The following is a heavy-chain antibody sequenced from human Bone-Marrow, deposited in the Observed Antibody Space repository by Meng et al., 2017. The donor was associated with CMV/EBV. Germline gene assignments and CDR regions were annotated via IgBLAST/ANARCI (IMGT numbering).Heavy chain of an antibody. V-gene: IGHV3-48*04. D-gene: IGHD2-2*03. Sequence: GESLKISCAASGFIFSSHSMNWVRQAPGKGLEWVSYISPSNRTIYYADSVKGRFTISRDNTKNSVYLQMNNLRAEDTAVYYCARMGDLDIVVVPAAIDDAFDIWGQGTMVTVSS. J-gene: IGHJ3*02. CDR2: ISPSNRTI. CDR1: GFIFSSHS. CDR3: ARMGDLDIVVVPAAIDDAFDI.